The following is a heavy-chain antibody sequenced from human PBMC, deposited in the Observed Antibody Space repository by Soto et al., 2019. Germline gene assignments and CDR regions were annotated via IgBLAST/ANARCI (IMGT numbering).Heavy chain of an antibody. CDR2: IYYSGST. CDR1: GGSISSSSYY. V-gene: IGHV4-61*05. Sequence: PXXTLSLTFTVSGGSISSSSYYWGCIRQPPGKGLEWIGYIYYSGSTNYNPSLKSRVTISVDTSKNQFSLKLGSVTAAATAVYYCARGPPSDFWSGRYFDYWGQGTLVTVSS. CDR3: ARGPPSDFWSGRYFDY. D-gene: IGHD3-3*01. J-gene: IGHJ4*02.